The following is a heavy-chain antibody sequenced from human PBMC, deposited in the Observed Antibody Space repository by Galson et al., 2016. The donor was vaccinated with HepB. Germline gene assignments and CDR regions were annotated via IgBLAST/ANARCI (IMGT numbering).Heavy chain of an antibody. CDR2: ISGRGDYT. CDR1: GFTFSDYA. D-gene: IGHD2-21*01. CDR3: AKGFVMRRAAFDL. Sequence: SLRLSCAASGFTFSDYAMSWVRQAPGKGLEWVSAISGRGDYTYYADSVKGRFTISRDSSNNTLYLHMNSLRAEDTALYYCAKGFVMRRAAFDLWGQGTLVTVSS. V-gene: IGHV3-23*01. J-gene: IGHJ3*01.